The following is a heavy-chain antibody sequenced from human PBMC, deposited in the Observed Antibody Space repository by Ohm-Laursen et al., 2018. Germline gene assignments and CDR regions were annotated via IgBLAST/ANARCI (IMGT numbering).Heavy chain of an antibody. CDR3: ANSPMTTVTTSY. CDR1: GFTVSSNY. Sequence: SLRLSCAASGFTVSSNYMSWVRQAPGKGLEWVAVISKDGSNKYSAESVKGRFTISRDNSKNTLYLQMNSLRAEDTAVYYCANSPMTTVTTSYWGQGTLVTVSS. D-gene: IGHD4-17*01. J-gene: IGHJ4*02. V-gene: IGHV3-30*18. CDR2: ISKDGSNK.